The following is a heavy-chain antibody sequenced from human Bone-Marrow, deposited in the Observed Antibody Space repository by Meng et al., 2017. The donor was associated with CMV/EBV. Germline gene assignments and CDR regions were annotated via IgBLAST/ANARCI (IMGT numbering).Heavy chain of an antibody. CDR3: AGYYDILTGYSRFDY. J-gene: IGHJ4*02. CDR1: GFTFSTYS. CDR2: ISDSGSHI. V-gene: IGHV3-21*01. D-gene: IGHD3-9*01. Sequence: GESLKISCAASGFTFSTYSMNWVRQAPGKGLEWVSSISDSGSHIYYADSVKGRFTISRDNAKNSLYLQMNSLRAEDTAVYYCAGYYDILTGYSRFDYWGQGTLVTVSS.